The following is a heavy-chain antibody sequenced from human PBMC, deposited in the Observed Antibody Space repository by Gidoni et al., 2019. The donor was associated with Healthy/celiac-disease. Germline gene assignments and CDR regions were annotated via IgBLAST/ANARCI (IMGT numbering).Heavy chain of an antibody. J-gene: IGHJ5*02. CDR1: GFTFSSYS. CDR3: ARGLLLWFGELYP. CDR2: ISSSSSYI. Sequence: EVQLVESGGGLVKPGGSLRLSCAASGFTFSSYSMNWVRQAPGKGLEWVSSISSSSSYIYYADSVKGRFTISRDNAKNSLYLQMNSLRAEDTAVYYCARGLLLWFGELYPWGQGTLVTVSS. V-gene: IGHV3-21*01. D-gene: IGHD3-10*01.